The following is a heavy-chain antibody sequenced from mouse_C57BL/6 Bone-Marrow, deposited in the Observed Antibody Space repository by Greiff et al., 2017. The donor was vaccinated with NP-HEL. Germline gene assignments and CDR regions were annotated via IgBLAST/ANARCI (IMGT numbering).Heavy chain of an antibody. V-gene: IGHV1-64*01. D-gene: IGHD1-1*01. CDR2: IHPNSGST. CDR3: ARWGYYYGSTPFAY. J-gene: IGHJ3*01. CDR1: GYTFTSYW. Sequence: VQLQQPGAELVKPGASVKLSCKASGYTFTSYWMHWVKQRPGQGLEWIGMIHPNSGSTNYNEKFKSKATLTVDKSSSTAYMQLSSLTSEDSAVYYCARWGYYYGSTPFAYWGQGTLVTVSA.